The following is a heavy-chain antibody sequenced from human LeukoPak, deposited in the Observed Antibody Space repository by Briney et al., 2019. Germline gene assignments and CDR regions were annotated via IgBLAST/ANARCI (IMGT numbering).Heavy chain of an antibody. CDR1: GFTVSSNY. J-gene: IGHJ4*02. CDR2: IYSSGST. Sequence: PGGSLRLSCAASGFTVSSNYMSWVRQAPGKGLEWLSIIYSSGSTYYADSVKGRFTISRDNSKNTLYLQMNSLRAEDTAVYYRAREALGGGGYWGQGTLVTVSS. D-gene: IGHD3-10*01. CDR3: AREALGGGGY. V-gene: IGHV3-66*01.